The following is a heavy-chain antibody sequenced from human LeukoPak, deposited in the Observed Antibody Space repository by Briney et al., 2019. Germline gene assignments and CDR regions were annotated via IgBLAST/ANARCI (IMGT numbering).Heavy chain of an antibody. V-gene: IGHV6-1*01. CDR1: GDSVSSKTAA. CDR2: TYYRSKWYN. CDR3: ARDISGYLLH. J-gene: IGHJ1*01. D-gene: IGHD3-10*01. Sequence: SQTLSLTCAISGDSVSSKTAAWNWDRQSPSRGLEWLGRTYYRSKWYNDYAVSVKSRISINPDTSKNQFFLQLNSVTPEDTAVYYCARDISGYLLHWGQGTLVTVSS.